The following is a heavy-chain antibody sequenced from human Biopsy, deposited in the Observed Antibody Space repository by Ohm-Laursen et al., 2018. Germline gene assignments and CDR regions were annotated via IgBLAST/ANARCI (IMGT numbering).Heavy chain of an antibody. D-gene: IGHD6-25*01. CDR2: ISGYNGNT. J-gene: IGHJ4*02. CDR1: GYKFTSYG. Sequence: ASVKVSCKASGYKFTSYGMSWVRQAPGQGFEWVGRISGYNGNTNYAQKFQGRITMTIDAATSTGYMDLRSLKSDDTAVYYCARIAAAGWDDYWGQGTLVTVS. CDR3: ARIAAAGWDDY. V-gene: IGHV1-18*01.